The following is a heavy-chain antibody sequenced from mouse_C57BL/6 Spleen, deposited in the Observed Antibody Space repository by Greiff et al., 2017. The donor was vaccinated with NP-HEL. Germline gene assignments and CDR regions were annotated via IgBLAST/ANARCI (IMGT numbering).Heavy chain of an antibody. J-gene: IGHJ4*01. CDR2: IDPENGDT. CDR1: GFNIKDDY. V-gene: IGHV14-4*01. Sequence: EVQLQQSGAELVRPGASVKLSCTASGFNIKDDYMHWVKQRPEQGLEWIGWIDPENGDTENASKFQGKATITADTSSSTAYLQLSSLTSEDTAVYYCTKLLRPTGSGFYAMDYWGQGTSVTVSS. CDR3: TKLLRPTGSGFYAMDY. D-gene: IGHD1-1*01.